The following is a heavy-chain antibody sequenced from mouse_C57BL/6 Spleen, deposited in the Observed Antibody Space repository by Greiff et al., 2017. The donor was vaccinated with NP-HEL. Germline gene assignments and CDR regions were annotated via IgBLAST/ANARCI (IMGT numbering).Heavy chain of an antibody. D-gene: IGHD1-1*01. Sequence: EVQVVESGGGLVKPGGSLKLSCAASGFTFSSYAMSWVRQTPEKRLEWVATISDGGSYTYYPDNVKGRFTISRDNAKNNLYLQMSHLKSEDTAMYYCARDPYYYGSSTGYFDVWGTGTTVTVSS. CDR1: GFTFSSYA. CDR3: ARDPYYYGSSTGYFDV. J-gene: IGHJ1*03. CDR2: ISDGGSYT. V-gene: IGHV5-4*01.